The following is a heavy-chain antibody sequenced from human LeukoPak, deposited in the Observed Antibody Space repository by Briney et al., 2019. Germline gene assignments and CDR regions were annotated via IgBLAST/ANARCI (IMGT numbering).Heavy chain of an antibody. CDR2: IYPGDSDA. CDR3: AAEVATGYYFDY. V-gene: IGHV5-51*01. Sequence: GESLKISCKGSVDSFNTKWIAWVRLMPGKGLEWMGIIYPGDSDARYSPSFQGQVTISVDKSIRTAYLQWSSLKASDTAMYYCAAEVATGYYFDYWGQGTLVTVSS. D-gene: IGHD5-12*01. J-gene: IGHJ4*02. CDR1: VDSFNTKW.